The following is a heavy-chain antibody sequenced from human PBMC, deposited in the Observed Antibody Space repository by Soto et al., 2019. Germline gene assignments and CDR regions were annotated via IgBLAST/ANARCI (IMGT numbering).Heavy chain of an antibody. CDR3: ARQGGYFDY. V-gene: IGHV4-39*01. J-gene: IGHJ4*02. CDR2: INYRGNT. CDR1: RGSITGSTYY. D-gene: IGHD2-15*01. Sequence: SESLSLTCTVSRGSITGSTYYWGWVRQPPGKGLEWIGSINYRGNTFYNPSLKSRVTLSVDSSKNQISLKVTSMTAADTATYYCARQGGYFDYWGQGALVTVSS.